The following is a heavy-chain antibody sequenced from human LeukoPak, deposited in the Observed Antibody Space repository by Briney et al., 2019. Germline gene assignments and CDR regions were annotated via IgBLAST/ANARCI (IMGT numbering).Heavy chain of an antibody. D-gene: IGHD3-10*01. J-gene: IGHJ4*02. Sequence: GGSLRLSCAASGFTFSSYEMNWVRQAPGKGLEWVSYISSSGSTINYADSVKGRFTTSRDNAKNSLYLQMNSLRAEDTAVYYCACHYYGSLNVDYWGQGTLVTVSS. V-gene: IGHV3-48*03. CDR1: GFTFSSYE. CDR3: ACHYYGSLNVDY. CDR2: ISSSGSTI.